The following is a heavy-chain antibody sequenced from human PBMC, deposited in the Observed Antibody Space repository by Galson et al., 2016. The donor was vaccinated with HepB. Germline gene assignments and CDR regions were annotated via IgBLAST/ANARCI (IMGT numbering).Heavy chain of an antibody. CDR2: VSGSGDDT. Sequence: SLRLSCAASGFTFRTYAMSWVRQAPGKGLKWVSAVSGSGDDTYYPDSLWGRLTVSRDNSKNTLYLQMNTLRAEDTAVYDCARLTTVTRGALVDDAFDVWGQGKLVTVSS. V-gene: IGHV3-23*01. CDR3: ARLTTVTRGALVDDAFDV. J-gene: IGHJ3*01. D-gene: IGHD4-17*01. CDR1: GFTFRTYA.